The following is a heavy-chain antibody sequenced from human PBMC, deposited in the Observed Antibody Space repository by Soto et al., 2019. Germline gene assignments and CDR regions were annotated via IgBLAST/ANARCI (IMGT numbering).Heavy chain of an antibody. D-gene: IGHD2-21*01. CDR3: GRVVEGATRHTDPDS. CDR2: VYHNGGA. Sequence: SETLSLTCTVSGVSIHNSHSFWAWIRQPPGKGLQFIASVYHNGGAHYNSSLKSRVTISVDTANNQVSLRMRSLTAADTAFYYCGRVVEGATRHTDPDSWGQGSLVTVSS. CDR1: GVSIHNSHSF. V-gene: IGHV4-39*01. J-gene: IGHJ5*01.